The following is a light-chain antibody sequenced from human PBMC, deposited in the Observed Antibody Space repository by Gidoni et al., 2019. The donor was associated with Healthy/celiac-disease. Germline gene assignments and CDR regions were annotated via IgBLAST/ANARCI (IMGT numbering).Light chain of an antibody. V-gene: IGKV1-33*01. CDR1: QDISNY. CDR2: DAS. Sequence: FQMPQSPSSLSASVGDRVTITCQASQDISNYLNWYQQKPGKAPKLLIYDASNLETGVPSRFSGSGSGTDFTFTISSLQPEDIATYYCQQYDNLLTFGGGTKVEIK. CDR3: QQYDNLLT. J-gene: IGKJ4*01.